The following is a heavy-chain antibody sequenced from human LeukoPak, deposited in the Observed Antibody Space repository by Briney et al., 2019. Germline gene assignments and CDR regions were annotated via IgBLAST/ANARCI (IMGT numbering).Heavy chain of an antibody. CDR2: ISYDGSNK. V-gene: IGHV3-30*18. CDR3: AKPHYDSSGYYYFDY. D-gene: IGHD3-22*01. Sequence: GGSLRLSCAASGFTFSSYGMHWVRQAPGKGLEWVAVISYDGSNKYYADSVKGRFTISRDNSKNTLYLQMNSLRAEDTAVYYCAKPHYDSSGYYYFDYWGQGTLVTVSS. CDR1: GFTFSSYG. J-gene: IGHJ4*02.